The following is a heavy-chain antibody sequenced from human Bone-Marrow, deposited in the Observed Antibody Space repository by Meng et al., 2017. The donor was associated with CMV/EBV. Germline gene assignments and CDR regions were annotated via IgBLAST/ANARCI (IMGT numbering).Heavy chain of an antibody. J-gene: IGHJ6*02. D-gene: IGHD3-3*01. V-gene: IGHV3-21*01. Sequence: GESLKISCAASGFTFSSYEMNWVRQAPGKGLEWVSSISSSSSYIYYADSVKGRFTISRDNAKNSLYLQMNSLRAEDTAVYYCARGGVRDDFWSGYYSLRGGMDVWGQGTTVTVSS. CDR2: ISSSSSYI. CDR3: ARGGVRDDFWSGYYSLRGGMDV. CDR1: GFTFSSYE.